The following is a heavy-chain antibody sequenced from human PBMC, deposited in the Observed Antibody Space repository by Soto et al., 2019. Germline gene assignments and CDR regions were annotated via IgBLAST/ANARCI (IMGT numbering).Heavy chain of an antibody. Sequence: GGSLRLSCAASGITFSNHALSWVRQAPGKGLEWVSVIYSGGSTYYADSVKGRFTISRDNSKNTLYLQMNSLRAEDTAVYYCARDGGLRFLEWLSDYYYYGMDVWGQGTTVTVSS. D-gene: IGHD3-3*01. CDR1: GITFSNHA. J-gene: IGHJ6*02. V-gene: IGHV3-66*02. CDR3: ARDGGLRFLEWLSDYYYYGMDV. CDR2: IYSGGST.